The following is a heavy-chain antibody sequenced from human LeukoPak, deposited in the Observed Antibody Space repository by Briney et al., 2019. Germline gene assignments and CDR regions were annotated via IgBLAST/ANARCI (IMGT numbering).Heavy chain of an antibody. CDR1: GYTFTSYD. J-gene: IGHJ5*02. V-gene: IGHV1-8*01. CDR3: ARGRRYSSFNWFDP. Sequence: AASVKVSCKASGYTFTSYDINWVRQATGQGLEWMGWMNPNSGNTGYAQKFQGRVTMIRNTSISTAYMELSSLRSEDTAVYYCARGRRYSSFNWFDPWGQGTLVTVSS. CDR2: MNPNSGNT. D-gene: IGHD6-13*01.